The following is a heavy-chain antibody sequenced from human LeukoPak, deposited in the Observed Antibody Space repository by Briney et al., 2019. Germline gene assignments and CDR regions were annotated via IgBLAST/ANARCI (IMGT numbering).Heavy chain of an antibody. J-gene: IGHJ6*02. CDR2: INHSGST. Sequence: SETLSLTCAVYGGSFSGYYWSWIRQPPGKGLEWIGEINHSGSTNYNPSLKSRVTISVDTSKNQFSLKLSSVTAADTAVYYCARGAPAGMDVWGQGTTVTVSS. V-gene: IGHV4-34*01. CDR1: GGSFSGYY. CDR3: ARGAPAGMDV.